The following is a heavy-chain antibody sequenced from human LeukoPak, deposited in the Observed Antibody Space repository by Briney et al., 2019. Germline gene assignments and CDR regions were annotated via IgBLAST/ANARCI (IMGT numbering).Heavy chain of an antibody. CDR1: GFTFSSYA. CDR3: AKDEDYSWYYFDY. CDR2: ISGSGGST. J-gene: IGHJ4*02. D-gene: IGHD6-13*01. Sequence: GGSLRLSCAASGFTFSSYAMSWVRQAPWKGLEWVSAISGSGGSTYYADSVKGRFTISRDNSKNTLYLQMNSLRAEDTAVYYCAKDEDYSWYYFDYWGQGTLVTVSS. V-gene: IGHV3-23*01.